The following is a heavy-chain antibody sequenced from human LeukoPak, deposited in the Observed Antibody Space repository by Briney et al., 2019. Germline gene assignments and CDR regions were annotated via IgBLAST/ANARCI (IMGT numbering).Heavy chain of an antibody. Sequence: LAGGSLRLSCAASGFTFSSFDMHRVRQPTGQGLEWVSTIGTASDTYYPGSVEGRFTLSRDNAKNSLYLQINSLTAGDTAVYYCARGPPRGKYYYMDVWGKGTTVTVSS. J-gene: IGHJ6*03. V-gene: IGHV3-13*01. CDR1: GFTFSSFD. CDR2: IGTASDT. D-gene: IGHD1-1*01. CDR3: ARGPPRGKYYYMDV.